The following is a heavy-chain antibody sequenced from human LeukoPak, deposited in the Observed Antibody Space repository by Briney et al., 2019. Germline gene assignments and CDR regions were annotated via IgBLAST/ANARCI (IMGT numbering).Heavy chain of an antibody. J-gene: IGHJ4*02. CDR2: IFYSGST. CDR3: TRLTFFTYYYDSSDYKGFYFDY. D-gene: IGHD3-22*01. Sequence: SETLSLTCTVSGASISSGSYYWGWVRQPPGKGLESIGTIFYSGSTYYNPSLKSRVTISVDTSKNQFSLKLSSVTAADTAVYYCTRLTFFTYYYDSSDYKGFYFDYWGQGTLVTVSS. V-gene: IGHV4-39*01. CDR1: GASISSGSYY.